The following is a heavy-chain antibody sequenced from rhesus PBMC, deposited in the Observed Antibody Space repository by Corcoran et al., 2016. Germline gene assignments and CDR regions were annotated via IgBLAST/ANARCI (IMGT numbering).Heavy chain of an antibody. V-gene: IGHV4-76*01. J-gene: IGHJ4*01. D-gene: IGHD3-34*01. CDR1: GYSLGRGYD. CDR3: ARGGPAFDY. Sequence: QVQLQESGPGVVTPSEPLSPTCPFPGYSLGRGYDCTWTRQPPGKGLEWIGYIYGSSGSTNYNPSLKNRVTISKDTSKNQFSLKLSSVTAADTAVYYCARGGPAFDYWGQGVLVTVSS. CDR2: IYGSSGST.